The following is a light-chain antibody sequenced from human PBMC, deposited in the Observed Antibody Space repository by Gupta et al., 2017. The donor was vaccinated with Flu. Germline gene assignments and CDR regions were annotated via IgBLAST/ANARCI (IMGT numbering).Light chain of an antibody. J-gene: IGLJ3*02. CDR3: QAWDNTTAMV. V-gene: IGLV3-1*01. CDR1: RLGDKL. CDR2: QDT. Sequence: SYELTQPPSVSVSPGQTATITCSGDRLGDKLASWYQQKQAPSPILFSSQDTSRRSAIPKRGSGSDSATTVTITIIETQAMDDSYYYCQAWDNTTAMVFGGGTKLTVL.